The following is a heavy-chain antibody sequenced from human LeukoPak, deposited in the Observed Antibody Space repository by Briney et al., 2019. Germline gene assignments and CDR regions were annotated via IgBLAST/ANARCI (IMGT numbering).Heavy chain of an antibody. V-gene: IGHV1-69*13. J-gene: IGHJ4*02. CDR1: GGTFSSYA. Sequence: SVKVSCKASGGTFSSYAISWVRQAPGQGLEWMGGIIPIFGTANYAQKFQGRVTITADESTSTAYMGLSSLRSEDTAVYYCARGREYQYGDYWGQGTLVAVSS. CDR2: IIPIFGTA. CDR3: ARGREYQYGDY. D-gene: IGHD2-2*01.